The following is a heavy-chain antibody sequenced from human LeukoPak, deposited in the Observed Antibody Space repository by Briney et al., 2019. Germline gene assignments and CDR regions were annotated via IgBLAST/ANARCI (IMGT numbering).Heavy chain of an antibody. V-gene: IGHV3-30*04. CDR2: ISYDGSNK. CDR1: GFTFSSYA. CDR3: ARDPNITPDY. Sequence: PGGSLRLSCAASGFTFSSYAMHWVRQALGKGLEWVAVISYDGSNKYYADSVKGRFTISRDNPKNTLYAQMNSLRAEDTAVYYCARDPNITPDYWGQGTLVTVSS. D-gene: IGHD2/OR15-2a*01. J-gene: IGHJ4*02.